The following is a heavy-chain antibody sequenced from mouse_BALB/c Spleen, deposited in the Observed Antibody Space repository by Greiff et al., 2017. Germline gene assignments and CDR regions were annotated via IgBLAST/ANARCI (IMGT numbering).Heavy chain of an antibody. V-gene: IGHV1S137*01. D-gene: IGHD4-1*01. Sequence: VKLLESGAELVRPGVSLKISCTGSGYTFTDYAMYWVKQTHAKSLEWIGVISTYYGDASYNQNFKGKATMTVDKSSSTAYMELARLKSEDTAIYYCASWGRIAWFAYWGQGTLVTVSA. J-gene: IGHJ3*01. CDR3: ASWGRIAWFAY. CDR2: ISTYYGDA. CDR1: GYTFTDYA.